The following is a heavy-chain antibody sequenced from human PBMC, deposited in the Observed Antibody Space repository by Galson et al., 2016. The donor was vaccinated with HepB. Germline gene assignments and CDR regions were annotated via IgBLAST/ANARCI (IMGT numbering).Heavy chain of an antibody. CDR2: ISGSGVST. J-gene: IGHJ2*01. D-gene: IGHD3-22*01. CDR3: GKLGGDYYHWYFDL. V-gene: IGHV3-23*01. Sequence: SLRLSCAASGFSFRNYAMSWVRHTPGKGLEWVSLISGSGVSTYYADSVKGRFTIFRHNFKNTLYLQMNRLRPEDTAVYYCGKLGGDYYHWYFDLWGRGTLVTVSS. CDR1: GFSFRNYA.